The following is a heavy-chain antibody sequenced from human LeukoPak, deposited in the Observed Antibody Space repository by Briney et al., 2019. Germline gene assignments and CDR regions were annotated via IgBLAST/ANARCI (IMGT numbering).Heavy chain of an antibody. D-gene: IGHD6-13*01. V-gene: IGHV4-59*01. Sequence: ASETLSLTCSVSGGSISSYYWSWIRQPPGKGLEWIGYIYYSGSTNYNPSLKSRVTISVDTSKNQFSLKLSSVTAADTAVYYCARRGVAAGLDYWGQGTLVTVSS. CDR3: ARRGVAAGLDY. CDR1: GGSISSYY. J-gene: IGHJ4*02. CDR2: IYYSGST.